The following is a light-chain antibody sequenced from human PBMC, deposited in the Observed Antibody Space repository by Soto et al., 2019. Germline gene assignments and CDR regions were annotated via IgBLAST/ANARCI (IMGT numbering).Light chain of an antibody. CDR3: KQSSSTLYT. CDR1: QSISSY. Sequence: DIQLTQSPSSLSASVGYRVTITCRASQSISSYLNWYQQKPGKAPTLLIHAESRLQSGVPSRFSGSGSGKALALTISSLQPEDFATYYSKQSSSTLYTFGQWTKV. J-gene: IGKJ2*01. CDR2: AES. V-gene: IGKV1-39*01.